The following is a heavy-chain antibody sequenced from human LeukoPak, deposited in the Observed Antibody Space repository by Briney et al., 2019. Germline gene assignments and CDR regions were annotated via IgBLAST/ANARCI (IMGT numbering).Heavy chain of an antibody. CDR1: VGPISSYY. CDR3: ARDAAAPYLNNRYFDL. V-gene: IGHV4-59*13. CDR2: NYYSRST. Sequence: SETLSLTXTVSVGPISSYYWSWLRQPPGKGLEGNGSNYYSRSTKYNPSLKSRVTISVDTSKNQFSLKLSSVTAADTAVYYCARDAAAPYLNNRYFDLWGRGTLVTVSS. J-gene: IGHJ2*01. D-gene: IGHD1-14*01.